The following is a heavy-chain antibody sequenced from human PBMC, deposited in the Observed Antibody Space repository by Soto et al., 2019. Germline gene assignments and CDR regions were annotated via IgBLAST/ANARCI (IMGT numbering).Heavy chain of an antibody. CDR3: ARPRPRGYYYGMDV. D-gene: IGHD3-10*01. V-gene: IGHV1-2*02. CDR2: INPNSGGT. J-gene: IGHJ6*02. CDR1: GYTFTGYY. Sequence: QVQLLQSGAEVKKPGASVKVSCKASGYTFTGYYMHWVRQAPGQGLEWMGWINPNSGGTNYAQKFQGRVTMTRDPSISTAYMALSRLRSDDTAVYHCARPRPRGYYYGMDVWGQVTTVTV.